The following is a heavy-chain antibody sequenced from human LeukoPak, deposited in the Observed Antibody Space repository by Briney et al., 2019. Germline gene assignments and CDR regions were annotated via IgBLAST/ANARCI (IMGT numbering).Heavy chain of an antibody. Sequence: GGSLRLSCAASGFTFSNAWMSWVRQAPGKGLEWVGRIKSKTDGGTTDYAAPVKGRFTISRDDSKNTLYLQMNSLKTEDTAVYYCTTVGYCSGGSCWRRAYFDYWGQGTLVTVSS. V-gene: IGHV3-15*01. CDR1: GFTFSNAW. CDR2: IKSKTDGGTT. CDR3: TTVGYCSGGSCWRRAYFDY. D-gene: IGHD2-15*01. J-gene: IGHJ4*02.